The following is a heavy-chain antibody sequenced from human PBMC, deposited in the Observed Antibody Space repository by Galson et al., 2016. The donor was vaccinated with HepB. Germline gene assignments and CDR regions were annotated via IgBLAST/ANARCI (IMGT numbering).Heavy chain of an antibody. Sequence: SVKVSCKASGYAFASYNMHWVRQAPGQGLEWMGIINPSGGSTNYAQKFQGRVTMTRDTSTSTVYMELRGLRSEDTAVYYCAYDYGDYNFDYWGQGTLVTVSS. CDR3: AYDYGDYNFDY. D-gene: IGHD4-17*01. CDR2: INPSGGST. V-gene: IGHV1-46*01. CDR1: GYAFASYN. J-gene: IGHJ4*02.